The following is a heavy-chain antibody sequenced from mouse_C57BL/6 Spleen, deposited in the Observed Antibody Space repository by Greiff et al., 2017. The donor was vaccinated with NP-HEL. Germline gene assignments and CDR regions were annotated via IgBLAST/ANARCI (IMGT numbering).Heavy chain of an antibody. CDR1: GYSFTGYS. J-gene: IGHJ2*01. Sequence: VQLKESGPELVKPGASVKISCKASGYSFTGYSMNWVKQSPEKSLEWIGEINPSTGGTTYNQKFKAKATLTVDKSSSTAYMQLKSLTSEDSAVYYCARLYGYDGFDYWGQGTTLTVSS. V-gene: IGHV1-42*01. CDR2: INPSTGGT. D-gene: IGHD2-2*01. CDR3: ARLYGYDGFDY.